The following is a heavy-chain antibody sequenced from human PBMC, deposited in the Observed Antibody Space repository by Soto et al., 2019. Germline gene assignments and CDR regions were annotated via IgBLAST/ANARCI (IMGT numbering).Heavy chain of an antibody. CDR2: ISYDGSNK. CDR3: ARPSQWLLWGNTGSYYFDY. J-gene: IGHJ4*02. V-gene: IGHV3-30-3*01. Sequence: QVQLVESGGGVVQPGRSLRLSCAASGFTFSSYAMHWVRQAPGKGLEWVAVISYDGSNKYYADSVKGRFTISRDNSKNTLYLQMNSLRAEDTAVYYCARPSQWLLWGNTGSYYFDYWGQGTLVTVSS. CDR1: GFTFSSYA. D-gene: IGHD6-19*01.